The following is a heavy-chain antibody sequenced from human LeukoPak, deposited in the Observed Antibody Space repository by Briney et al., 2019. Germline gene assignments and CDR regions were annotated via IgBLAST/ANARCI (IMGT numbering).Heavy chain of an antibody. CDR1: GFPFSNHA. J-gene: IGHJ5*02. V-gene: IGHV3-23*01. Sequence: GGSLRLSCAASGFPFSNHAMSWVRQPPGKGLEWVSAISNGNTYYADSVRGRFTISRDDSKNMVYLQMNSLRDEDAALYYCVREAGYCASVCLKSNWFDPWGQGTLVTVSS. CDR2: ISNGNT. D-gene: IGHD2-21*02. CDR3: VREAGYCASVCLKSNWFDP.